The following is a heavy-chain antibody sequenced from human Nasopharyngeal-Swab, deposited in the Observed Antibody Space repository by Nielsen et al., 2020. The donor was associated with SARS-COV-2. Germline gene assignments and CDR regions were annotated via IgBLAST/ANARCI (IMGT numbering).Heavy chain of an antibody. J-gene: IGHJ4*02. CDR3: ARERGGGYGDY. V-gene: IGHV3-48*04. CDR2: ITSGNSV. D-gene: IGHD5-12*01. Sequence: GVLKISRATSGFTFSPYTMTWVRQAPGKGLQGISYITSGNSVQYADSVRGRFTISRDNAKNSLYLQMNSLTAEDTAVYYCARERGGGYGDYWGQGTLVTVSS. CDR1: GFTFSPYT.